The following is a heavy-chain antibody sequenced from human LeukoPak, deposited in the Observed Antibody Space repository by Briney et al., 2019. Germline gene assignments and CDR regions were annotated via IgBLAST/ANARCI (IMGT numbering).Heavy chain of an antibody. CDR1: GGSISGYY. CDR3: ARLQYSSSSANFDY. CDR2: IYYSGST. V-gene: IGHV4-59*01. D-gene: IGHD6-6*01. Sequence: SETLSLTCSVSGGSISGYYWSWIRQPPGKGLEWIGYIYYSGSTNYNPSLKSRVTISVDTSKNQFSLKLSSVTAADTAVYYCARLQYSSSSANFDYWGQGTLVTVSS. J-gene: IGHJ4*02.